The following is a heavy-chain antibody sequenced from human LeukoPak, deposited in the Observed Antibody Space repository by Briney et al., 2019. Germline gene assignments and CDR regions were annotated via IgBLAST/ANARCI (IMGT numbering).Heavy chain of an antibody. CDR3: ARGFSVGDFWSAYYPWFDP. D-gene: IGHD3-3*01. J-gene: IGHJ5*02. V-gene: IGHV4-59*01. Sequence: PSETLSLTCTVSGGSISSYYWSWIRQPPGKGLEWSGEIYYSGSTNYNPSLKSRVTISVDTSKNQFSLKLRSVTAADTAVYYCARGFSVGDFWSAYYPWFDPWGQGTLVTVSS. CDR1: GGSISSYY. CDR2: IYYSGST.